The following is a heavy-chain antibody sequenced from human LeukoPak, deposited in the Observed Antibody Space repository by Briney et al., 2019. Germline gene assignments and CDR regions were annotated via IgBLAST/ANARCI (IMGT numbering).Heavy chain of an antibody. D-gene: IGHD4-11*01. Sequence: GGSLRLSCAASGFTFSSYAMSWVRQAPGKGLEWVSAISGSGGSTYYADSVKGRFTISRDNSKNTLYLQMNSLRAEDTAAYYCAKVSRAYSNELPIDYWGQGTLVTVSS. CDR1: GFTFSSYA. J-gene: IGHJ4*02. V-gene: IGHV3-23*01. CDR2: ISGSGGST. CDR3: AKVSRAYSNELPIDY.